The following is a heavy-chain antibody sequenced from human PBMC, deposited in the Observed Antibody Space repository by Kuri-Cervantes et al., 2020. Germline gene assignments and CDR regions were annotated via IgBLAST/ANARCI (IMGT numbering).Heavy chain of an antibody. CDR1: GGSISSSSYY. J-gene: IGHJ4*02. CDR2: IYYSGST. D-gene: IGHD1-26*01. V-gene: IGHV4-39*01. CDR3: ARISIVGAIADY. Sequence: SETLSLTCTVSGGSISSSSYYWGWIRQPPGKGLEWIGSIYYSGSTYYNPSPKSRVTISVDTSKNQFSLKLSYVTAADTAVYYCARISIVGAIADYWGQGTLVTVSS.